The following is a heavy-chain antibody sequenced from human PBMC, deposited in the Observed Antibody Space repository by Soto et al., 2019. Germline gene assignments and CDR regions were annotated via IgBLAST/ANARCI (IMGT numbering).Heavy chain of an antibody. CDR1: GFTFSSYA. CDR2: ISYDGGNK. J-gene: IGHJ4*02. CDR3: AKDHGRGGYSYGYFSPYFDY. D-gene: IGHD5-18*01. Sequence: QVQLAESGGGVVQPGSSLRLTCAGSGFTFSSYAMHWVRQAPGKGLKWVAVISYDGGNKYYADSVKGRFTISRDNSENTLYLQMNRLRAEDTAVYYCAKDHGRGGYSYGYFSPYFDYWGQGTLVTVSS. V-gene: IGHV3-30*18.